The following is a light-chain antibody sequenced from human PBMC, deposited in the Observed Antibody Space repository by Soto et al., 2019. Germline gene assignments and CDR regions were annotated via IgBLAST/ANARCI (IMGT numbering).Light chain of an antibody. V-gene: IGLV8-61*01. J-gene: IGLJ3*02. CDR1: SGSVSTSYY. Sequence: QTVVTQEPSFSVSPGGTVTLTCGLSSGSVSTSYYPSWYQQTPGQAPRTLIYSKNTRSSGVPDRFSGSILGYKAALTITGAQADDESDYYCVLYMGSGTWVFGGGTKLTVL. CDR2: SKN. CDR3: VLYMGSGTWV.